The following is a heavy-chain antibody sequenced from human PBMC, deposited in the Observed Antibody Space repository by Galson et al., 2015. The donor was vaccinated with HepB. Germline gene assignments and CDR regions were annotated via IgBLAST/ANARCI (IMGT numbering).Heavy chain of an antibody. Sequence: SLRLSCAASGFTFSSYWMSWVRQAPGKGLEWVANIKQDGSEKYYVDSVKGRFTISRDNAKNSLYPQMNSLRAEDTAVYYCAKPYYGSGSYPHWGQGTLVTVSS. J-gene: IGHJ4*02. V-gene: IGHV3-7*03. CDR1: GFTFSSYW. CDR3: AKPYYGSGSYPH. D-gene: IGHD3-10*01. CDR2: IKQDGSEK.